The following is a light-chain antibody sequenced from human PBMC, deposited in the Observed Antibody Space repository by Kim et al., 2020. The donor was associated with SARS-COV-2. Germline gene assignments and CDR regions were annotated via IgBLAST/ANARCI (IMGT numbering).Light chain of an antibody. CDR1: ETVTANQ. V-gene: IGKV3-20*01. J-gene: IGKJ5*01. Sequence: PGERATLSCRASETVTANQLAWYRQKPGQPPRLLISNASNRASGIPDRFSGSGSGTDFTLTISRLEPEDFAVYYCQQYGSSSITFGQGTRLEIK. CDR3: QQYGSSSIT. CDR2: NAS.